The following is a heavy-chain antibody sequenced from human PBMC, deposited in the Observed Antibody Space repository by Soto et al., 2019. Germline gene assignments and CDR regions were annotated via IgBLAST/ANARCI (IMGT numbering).Heavy chain of an antibody. V-gene: IGHV1-69*06. CDR1: GGTFSSYA. Sequence: VASVKVSCKASGGTFSSYAISWVRQAPGQGLEWMGGIIPIFGTANYAQKFQGRVTITADKSTSTAYMELSSLRSEDTAVYYCARAISYGYYYYYYGMDVWGQGTTLTVYS. CDR2: IIPIFGTA. D-gene: IGHD5-18*01. J-gene: IGHJ6*02. CDR3: ARAISYGYYYYYYGMDV.